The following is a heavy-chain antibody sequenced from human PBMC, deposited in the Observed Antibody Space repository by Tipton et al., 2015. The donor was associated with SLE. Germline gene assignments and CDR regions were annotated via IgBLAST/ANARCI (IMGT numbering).Heavy chain of an antibody. CDR2: ITHSEST. CDR3: AKNKAVPEN. D-gene: IGHD6-19*01. V-gene: IGHV4-34*01. CDR1: VESFSGSY. Sequence: TLSLTCAVYVESFSGSYWRWIRPPPGKGLEWVGEITHSESTNYNPSLKSRLIISVDTSKNQFSLKLSSVTAADTAIYYCAKNKAVPENWGQGTLVTVSS. J-gene: IGHJ4*02.